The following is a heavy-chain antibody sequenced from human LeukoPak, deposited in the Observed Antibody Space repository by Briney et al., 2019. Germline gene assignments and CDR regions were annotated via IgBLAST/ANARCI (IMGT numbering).Heavy chain of an antibody. D-gene: IGHD3-22*01. J-gene: IGHJ4*02. CDR1: GDTFTSYG. CDR3: ARDDYDSSGYYYPYYFDY. CDR2: ISAYNGNT. V-gene: IGHV1-18*01. Sequence: ASVKVSCKASGDTFTSYGISWVRQAPGQGLEWMGWISAYNGNTNYAQKLQGRVTMTTDTSTSTAYMELRSLRSDDTAVYYCARDDYDSSGYYYPYYFDYWGQGTLVTVSS.